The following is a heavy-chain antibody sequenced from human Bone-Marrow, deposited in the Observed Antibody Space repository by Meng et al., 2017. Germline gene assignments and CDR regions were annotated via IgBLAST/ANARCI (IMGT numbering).Heavy chain of an antibody. J-gene: IGHJ4*02. CDR1: GYTFTGYY. V-gene: IGHV1-2*02. CDR2: INPNSGGT. D-gene: IGHD6-19*01. CDR3: AGHLGSGWYPLDY. Sequence: ASVKVSCKASGYTFTGYYMHWVRQAPGQGLEWMGWINPNSGGTNYAQKFQGRVTMTRDTSISTAYMELSRLRSDDTAVYYCAGHLGSGWYPLDYWGQGTLVTVSS.